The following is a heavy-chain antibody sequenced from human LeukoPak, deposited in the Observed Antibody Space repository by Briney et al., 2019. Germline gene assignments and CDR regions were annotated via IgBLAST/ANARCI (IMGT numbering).Heavy chain of an antibody. V-gene: IGHV1-2*04. D-gene: IGHD3-22*01. CDR3: ARTYCFDSSGSRDAFHF. CDR2: INPNSGGT. J-gene: IGHJ3*01. CDR1: GYTFTGYY. Sequence: ASVKVSCKASGYTFTGYYMHWVRQAPGQGLEWMGWINPNSGGTNYAQKFQGWVTMTRDTSISTAYMELSRLRSDDTAVYYCARTYCFDSSGSRDAFHFWGQGTMVTVST.